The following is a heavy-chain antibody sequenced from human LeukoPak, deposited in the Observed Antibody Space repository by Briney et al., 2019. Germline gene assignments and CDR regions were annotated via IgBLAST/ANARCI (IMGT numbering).Heavy chain of an antibody. CDR2: IWSDGTSE. Sequence: GRSLRLSCAASGFTFSHFGMHWVRQAPGRGLEWVAVIWSDGTSEYYADSVKGRFSISRDNSKNTVSLQMNSLRTEDTAVYFCAKDAQRGFDYSNSLQYWGQGTLVTVSS. CDR1: GFTFSHFG. V-gene: IGHV3-33*03. D-gene: IGHD4-11*01. CDR3: AKDAQRGFDYSNSLQY. J-gene: IGHJ4*02.